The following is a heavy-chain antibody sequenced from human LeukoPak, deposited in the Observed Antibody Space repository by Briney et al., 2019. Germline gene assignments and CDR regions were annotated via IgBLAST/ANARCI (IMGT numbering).Heavy chain of an antibody. Sequence: GGSLRLSCAAAGFTFSTYSMNWVRQAPGKGLEWVSSISSGSRYMYYADSVKGRFTISRDNSKNTLYLQMNSLRAEDTAIYYCAKFLLVLEPAAIGDAFDIWGQGTMVTVSS. CDR2: ISSGSRYM. D-gene: IGHD2-2*02. CDR3: AKFLLVLEPAAIGDAFDI. J-gene: IGHJ3*02. V-gene: IGHV3-21*04. CDR1: GFTFSTYS.